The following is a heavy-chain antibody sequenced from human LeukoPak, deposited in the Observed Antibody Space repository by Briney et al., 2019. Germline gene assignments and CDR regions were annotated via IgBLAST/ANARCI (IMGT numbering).Heavy chain of an antibody. CDR1: GGSFSGYY. J-gene: IGHJ4*02. CDR3: ARDPRGIDY. CDR2: INHSGST. Sequence: SETLSLTCAVYGGSFSGYYWSWIRQPPGKGLEWIGEINHSGSTSYNPSLKSRVTISVDTSKNQFSLKLSSVTAADTAVYYCARDPRGIDYWGQGTLVTVSS. D-gene: IGHD3-16*01. V-gene: IGHV4-34*01.